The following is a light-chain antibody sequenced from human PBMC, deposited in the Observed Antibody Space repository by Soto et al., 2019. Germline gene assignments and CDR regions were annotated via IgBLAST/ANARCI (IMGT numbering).Light chain of an antibody. Sequence: QSVLTQPPSASGTPGQRVTLSCSGSSSNIGSNTVNWYQQLPGMAPKLLIYSDNQRPSGVPGRFSGSKSGTSASLAISGLQSEDEADYYCAAWDDSLSGLVFGGGTKLTVL. CDR3: AAWDDSLSGLV. J-gene: IGLJ2*01. V-gene: IGLV1-44*01. CDR2: SDN. CDR1: SSNIGSNT.